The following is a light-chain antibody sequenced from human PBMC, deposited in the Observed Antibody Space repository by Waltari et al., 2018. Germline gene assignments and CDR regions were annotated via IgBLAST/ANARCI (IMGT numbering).Light chain of an antibody. V-gene: IGLV4-69*01. Sequence: QLVLTQSPSASASLGASVKVTCTLSSGHSDYAIAWHQQQPEKGPRYLMKINSDGSHTKGDGIPDRFSGSSSGTERYLTISSRQSEDEADYYCQTWGTGIVVFGGGTKLTVL. CDR3: QTWGTGIVV. J-gene: IGLJ2*01. CDR1: SGHSDYA. CDR2: INSDGSH.